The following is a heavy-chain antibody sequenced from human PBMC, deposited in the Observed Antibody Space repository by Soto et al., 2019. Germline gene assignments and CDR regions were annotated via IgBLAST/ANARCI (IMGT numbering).Heavy chain of an antibody. D-gene: IGHD4-17*01. CDR1: GGSISSGAYY. CDR2: IYYSGST. Sequence: QVQLQESGPGLVKPSQTLSLTCTVSGGSISSGAYYWSWVRQPPGKGLEWIGYIYYSGSTYYNPSLTGRVTXSXGTXEQQFTLTLSSVTATHAAGYYCARDSYGATYYFDYWGQGTLVTVSS. CDR3: ARDSYGATYYFDY. J-gene: IGHJ4*02. V-gene: IGHV4-30-4*01.